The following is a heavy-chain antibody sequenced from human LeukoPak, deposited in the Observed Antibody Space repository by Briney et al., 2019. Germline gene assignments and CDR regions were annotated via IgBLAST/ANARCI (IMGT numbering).Heavy chain of an antibody. Sequence: GASVKVSCKASGHTFTSYDINWVRQATGQGLEWMGWMNPNSGNTGYAQKFQGRVTITRNTSISTAYMELSSLRSEDTAVYYCASWYCSSTSCYDYWGQGTLVTVSS. CDR2: MNPNSGNT. V-gene: IGHV1-8*03. J-gene: IGHJ4*02. CDR3: ASWYCSSTSCYDY. D-gene: IGHD2-2*01. CDR1: GHTFTSYD.